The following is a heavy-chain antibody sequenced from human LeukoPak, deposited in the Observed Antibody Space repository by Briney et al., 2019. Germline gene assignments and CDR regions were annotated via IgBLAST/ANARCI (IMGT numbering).Heavy chain of an antibody. CDR2: IYYSGST. J-gene: IGHJ4*02. V-gene: IGHV4-39*07. CDR1: GGSISSSSYY. Sequence: SETLSLTCTVSGGSISSSSYYWGWIRQPPGKGLEWIGSIYYSGSTNYNPSLKSRVTISVDTSKNQFSLKLSSVTAADTAVYYCARGPRFVVVTWSGFDYWGQGTLVTVSS. CDR3: ARGPRFVVVTWSGFDY. D-gene: IGHD2-21*02.